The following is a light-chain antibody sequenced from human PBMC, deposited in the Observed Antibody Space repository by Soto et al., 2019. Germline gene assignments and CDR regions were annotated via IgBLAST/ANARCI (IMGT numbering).Light chain of an antibody. CDR1: QSVTSIY. CDR2: GAS. J-gene: IGKJ1*01. V-gene: IGKV3-20*01. Sequence: ESVLTQSPGTLSLSPVEISTLSLRSIQSVTSIYLAWYQRKPGQAPRLLIYGASSRASGIPDRFRGSGSGTDFTLTISRLEPEDFAVYYCQQYANSHGTFGQGTKVDIK. CDR3: QQYANSHGT.